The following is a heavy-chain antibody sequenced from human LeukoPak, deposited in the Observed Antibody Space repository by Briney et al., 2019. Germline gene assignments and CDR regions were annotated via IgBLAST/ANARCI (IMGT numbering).Heavy chain of an antibody. V-gene: IGHV3-7*01. J-gene: IGHJ4*02. D-gene: IGHD1-1*01. CDR3: ARDQPDPAGTGPRFDY. Sequence: GEPLSLSCVASGITFSSSWMTWVRQAPGKGLEWVANIKPDGSVKCYADSVKGRFTVSRDNAENSLYLQMNSLRTEDTAVYYCARDQPDPAGTGPRFDYWGQGSLVTVSS. CDR2: IKPDGSVK. CDR1: GITFSSSW.